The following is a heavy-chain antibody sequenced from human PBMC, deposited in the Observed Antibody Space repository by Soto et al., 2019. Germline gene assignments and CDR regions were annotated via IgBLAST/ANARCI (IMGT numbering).Heavy chain of an antibody. CDR3: AKDAHVLRYFDWLFGHGDY. Sequence: GGSLRLSCAASGFTFSSYAMSWVRQAPGKGLEWVSAISGSGGSTYYADSVKGRFTISRDNSKNTLYLQMNSLRAEDTAVYYCAKDAHVLRYFDWLFGHGDYWGQGTLVTVSS. V-gene: IGHV3-23*01. J-gene: IGHJ4*02. CDR1: GFTFSSYA. D-gene: IGHD3-9*01. CDR2: ISGSGGST.